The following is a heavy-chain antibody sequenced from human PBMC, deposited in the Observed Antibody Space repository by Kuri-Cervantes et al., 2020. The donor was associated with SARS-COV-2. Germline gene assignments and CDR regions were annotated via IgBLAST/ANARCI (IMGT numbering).Heavy chain of an antibody. V-gene: IGHV3-9*01. CDR3: AKAFYGGNRGGVDY. J-gene: IGHJ4*02. Sequence: LICAASGFTFDDYAMHWVRQAPGKGLEWVSGISWNSGSIGYADSVKGRFTISRDNAKNSLYLQMNSLRAEDTALYYCAKAFYGGNRGGVDYWGQGTLVTVSS. CDR2: ISWNSGSI. CDR1: GFTFDDYA. D-gene: IGHD4-23*01.